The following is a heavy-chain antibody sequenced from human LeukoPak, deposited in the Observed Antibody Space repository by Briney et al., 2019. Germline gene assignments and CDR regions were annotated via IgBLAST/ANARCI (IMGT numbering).Heavy chain of an antibody. CDR3: ARGGADYDILTGYEY. Sequence: SETLSLICTVSGGSISSYYWSWIRQPAGKGLEWIGRIYTSGSTNYNPSLKSRVTMSVDTSKNQFSLKLSSVTAADTAVYYCARGGADYDILTGYEYWGQGTLVTVSS. J-gene: IGHJ4*02. CDR2: IYTSGST. CDR1: GGSISSYY. D-gene: IGHD3-9*01. V-gene: IGHV4-4*07.